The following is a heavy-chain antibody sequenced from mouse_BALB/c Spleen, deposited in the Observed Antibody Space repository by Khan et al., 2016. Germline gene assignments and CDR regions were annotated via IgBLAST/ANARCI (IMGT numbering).Heavy chain of an antibody. Sequence: GQRQESGPGLVAPSQSLSITCTVSGFSLTSSGVHWVRQPPGKGLDWLGVIWAGGSTDYNSALMSRLSITKDNSQNQVFLKMNSLQTDDTALYYCARDDQDYDAWFASWGQGTLVTVSA. CDR1: GFSLTSSG. V-gene: IGHV2-9*02. J-gene: IGHJ3*01. CDR3: ARDDQDYDAWFAS. CDR2: IWAGGST. D-gene: IGHD2-4*01.